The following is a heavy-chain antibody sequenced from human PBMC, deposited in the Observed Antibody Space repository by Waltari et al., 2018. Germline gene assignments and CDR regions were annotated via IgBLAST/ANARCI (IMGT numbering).Heavy chain of an antibody. V-gene: IGHV3-48*04. J-gene: IGHJ4*02. CDR3: ARDAYYSDSSGYHFDY. CDR2: ISGSSSTI. Sequence: EVQLVESGGGLVPPGQSLRLSCAASGFPFSTYIMNWVRQAPGKGLEWVSYISGSSSTIYYAGSVKGRFTISRGNAKNSLFLQMNSLRAEDTAVYYCARDAYYSDSSGYHFDYWGQGTLVTVSS. D-gene: IGHD3-22*01. CDR1: GFPFSTYI.